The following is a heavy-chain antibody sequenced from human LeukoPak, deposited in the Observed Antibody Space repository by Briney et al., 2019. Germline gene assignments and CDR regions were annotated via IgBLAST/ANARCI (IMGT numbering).Heavy chain of an antibody. CDR1: GFTFSSNA. Sequence: PGGSLRLSCAASGFTFSSNAMSWVRQAPGKGLEWVSAISGSGGSTYYADSVKGRFTISRDNSKNTLYLKMNSLRAEDTAVYYCAKDNYYGSGSYYKIGYFDYWGQGTLVTVSS. D-gene: IGHD3-10*01. CDR3: AKDNYYGSGSYYKIGYFDY. CDR2: ISGSGGST. V-gene: IGHV3-23*01. J-gene: IGHJ4*02.